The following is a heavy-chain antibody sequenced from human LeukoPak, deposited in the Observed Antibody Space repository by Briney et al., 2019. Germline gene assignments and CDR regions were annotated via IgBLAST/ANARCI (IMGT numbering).Heavy chain of an antibody. CDR3: ANDGTGVHVWTPEAFDL. V-gene: IGHV3-23*01. CDR1: GFTFGKYW. CDR2: ISGNGGRT. J-gene: IGHJ3*01. Sequence: GGSLRLSCVASGFTFGKYWMSWVRQAPGKGLEWVSTISGNGGRTYYEDSVKGRFTISRDNSKNTLYLQVSSLRAEDTAMYYCANDGTGVHVWTPEAFDLWGPGTMVIVSS. D-gene: IGHD1-1*01.